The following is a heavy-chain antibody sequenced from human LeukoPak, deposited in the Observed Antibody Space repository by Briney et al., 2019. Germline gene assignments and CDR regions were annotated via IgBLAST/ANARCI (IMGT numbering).Heavy chain of an antibody. Sequence: SVKVSCKASGGTFSSYAISWVRQAPGQGLEWMGGIIPILGTANYAQKFQGRVTITTDESTSTAYMELSSLRSEDTAVYYCARLGDFWSNWFDPWGQGTLVTVSS. CDR1: GGTFSSYA. D-gene: IGHD3-3*01. J-gene: IGHJ5*02. CDR3: ARLGDFWSNWFDP. V-gene: IGHV1-69*05. CDR2: IIPILGTA.